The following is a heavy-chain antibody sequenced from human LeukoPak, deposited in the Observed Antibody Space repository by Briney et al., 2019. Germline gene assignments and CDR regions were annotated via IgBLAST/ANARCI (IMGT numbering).Heavy chain of an antibody. CDR2: ISSSGSTI. D-gene: IGHD3-22*01. Sequence: GGSLRLSCAASGFTFSSYSMNWVRQAPGKGLEWVSYISSSGSTIYYADSVKGRFTISRDNAKNSLYLQMNSLRAEDTAVYYCASRSGYYTGADYWGQGTMVTVSS. CDR3: ASRSGYYTGADY. V-gene: IGHV3-48*04. CDR1: GFTFSSYS. J-gene: IGHJ3*01.